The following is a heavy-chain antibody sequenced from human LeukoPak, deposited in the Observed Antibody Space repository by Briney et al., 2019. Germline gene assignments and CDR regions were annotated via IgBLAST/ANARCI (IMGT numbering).Heavy chain of an antibody. J-gene: IGHJ4*02. CDR1: GFTVSSNY. D-gene: IGHD3-9*01. CDR3: ARVTGYYGLDY. Sequence: GGSLTLSCAPSGFTVSSNYMSWVRQAPRTGLEWVSIIYSGGSTYDADSVKGRFTISRDNSKNTLYLQMNSLRAEDTAVYYCARVTGYYGLDYWGQGTLVTVSS. V-gene: IGHV3-66*01. CDR2: IYSGGST.